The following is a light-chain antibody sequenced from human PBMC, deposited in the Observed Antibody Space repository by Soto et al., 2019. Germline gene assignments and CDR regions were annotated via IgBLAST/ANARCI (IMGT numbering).Light chain of an antibody. CDR2: KAS. V-gene: IGKV1-5*03. J-gene: IGKJ4*01. CDR3: QQYNSNPLT. Sequence: DIQMTQSPSTLSASVGDRVTITCRASQSISSWLAWYQQKPGKVPKLLIYKASTLESGVPSRFSGSGSGTEYTLTISSLQPDDFATYYFQQYNSNPLTFGGGTRVEIK. CDR1: QSISSW.